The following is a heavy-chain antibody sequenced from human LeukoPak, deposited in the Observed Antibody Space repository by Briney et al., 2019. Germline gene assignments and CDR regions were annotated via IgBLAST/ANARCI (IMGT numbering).Heavy chain of an antibody. Sequence: GGSLRLSCEASGFSLITYFLSWIRQAPGKGLEWVSYITNSGRSTKYADAVKGRFTISRDNAKQSVYLEMTDLRAEDTAVYYCAREASGYYHVFDSWGQGTLVTVSS. V-gene: IGHV3-11*04. CDR2: ITNSGRST. CDR3: AREASGYYHVFDS. D-gene: IGHD3-3*01. J-gene: IGHJ4*02. CDR1: GFSLITYF.